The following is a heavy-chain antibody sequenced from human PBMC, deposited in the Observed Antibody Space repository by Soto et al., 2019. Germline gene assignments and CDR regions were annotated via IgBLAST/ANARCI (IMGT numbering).Heavy chain of an antibody. D-gene: IGHD2-15*01. Sequence: GASVKVSCKASGYTFTSYYMHWVRQAPGQGLEWMGIINPSGGSTSYAQKFQGRVTMTRDTSKNTLYLQMNSLRAEDTAVYYCASLCRSGGSCYRDAFDIWGQGTMVTVSS. J-gene: IGHJ3*02. CDR3: ASLCRSGGSCYRDAFDI. CDR1: GYTFTSYY. V-gene: IGHV1-46*01. CDR2: INPSGGST.